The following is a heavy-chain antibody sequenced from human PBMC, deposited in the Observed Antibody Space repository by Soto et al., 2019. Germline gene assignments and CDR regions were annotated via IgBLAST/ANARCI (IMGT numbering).Heavy chain of an antibody. V-gene: IGHV1-3*01. J-gene: IGHJ4*02. Sequence: QVLLVQSGAEVKKPGASVQISCKASGYTFTTFDIHWVRQAPGQRLEWMGYINANNGNEKYSQRFQGRDTFTRDTSATTGYVDLSSLISEDTALYCVVVSRGWWAFQHWGQGTLVTVYS. CDR3: VVSRGWWAFQH. CDR2: INANNGNE. D-gene: IGHD6-13*01. CDR1: GYTFTTFD.